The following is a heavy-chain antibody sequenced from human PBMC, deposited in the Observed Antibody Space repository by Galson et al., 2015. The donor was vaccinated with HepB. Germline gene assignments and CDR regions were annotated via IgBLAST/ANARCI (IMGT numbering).Heavy chain of an antibody. CDR2: IRYDGSNK. V-gene: IGHV3-30*02. Sequence: SLRLSCAASGFTFSSYGMHWVRQAPGKGLEWVAFIRYDGSNKYYADSVKGRFTISRDNSKNTLYLQMNSLRAEDTAVYYCANNARITMVRGEGYWGQGTLVTVSS. D-gene: IGHD3-10*01. CDR1: GFTFSSYG. J-gene: IGHJ4*02. CDR3: ANNARITMVRGEGY.